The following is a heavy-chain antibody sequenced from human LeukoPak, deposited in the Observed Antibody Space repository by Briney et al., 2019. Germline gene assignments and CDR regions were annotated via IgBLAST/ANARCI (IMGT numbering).Heavy chain of an antibody. CDR3: AKETSSSFDY. CDR1: GFTFSSYA. CDR2: ISNSGGST. Sequence: GGPLRLSCAASGFTFSSYAMNWVRQAPGKGLEWVSGISNSGGSTYYADSVKGRFTISRDNSKNPLYLQMNSLRAEDTAVYYCAKETSSSFDYWGQGTLVTVSS. J-gene: IGHJ4*02. V-gene: IGHV3-23*01. D-gene: IGHD6-6*01.